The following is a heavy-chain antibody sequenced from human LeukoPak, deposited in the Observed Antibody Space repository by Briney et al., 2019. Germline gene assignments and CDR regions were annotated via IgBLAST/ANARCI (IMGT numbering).Heavy chain of an antibody. J-gene: IGHJ4*02. D-gene: IGHD3-22*01. CDR2: ISAYNGNT. CDR1: RHSFTVYG. CDR3: ARDCDRSGYYCY. V-gene: IGHV1-18*01. Sequence: GASVKVSCKASRHSFTVYGISWVRQDPGQGLEWMGWISAYNGNTNYAQKLQGRVTMTTDTSTSTAYMELRSLRSDDTAVYYCARDCDRSGYYCYWGQGTLVTVSS.